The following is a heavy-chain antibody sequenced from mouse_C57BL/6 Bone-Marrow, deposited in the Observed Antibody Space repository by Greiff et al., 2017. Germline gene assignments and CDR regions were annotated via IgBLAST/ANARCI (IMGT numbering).Heavy chain of an antibody. Sequence: EVKLVESGGGLVKPGGSLKLSCAASGFTFSSYAMSWVRQTPEKRLEWVATISDGGSYTYYPDNVKGRFTISRDNAKNNLYLQMSHLKSEDTATYYCARDTGYDDYWGQGTTLTVSS. V-gene: IGHV5-4*01. J-gene: IGHJ2*01. CDR2: ISDGGSYT. CDR1: GFTFSSYA. D-gene: IGHD2-2*01. CDR3: ARDTGYDDY.